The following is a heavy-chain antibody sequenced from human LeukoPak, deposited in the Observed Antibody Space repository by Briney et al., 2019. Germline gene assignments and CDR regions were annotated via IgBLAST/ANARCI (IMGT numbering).Heavy chain of an antibody. J-gene: IGHJ5*01. D-gene: IGHD1-1*01. CDR3: AKDLGVLRSGERHPDNWFDS. CDR2: IWSDGSRK. CDR1: GFTFTNFA. Sequence: PGGSLRLSCAASGFTFTNFAMHWVRQAPGKGLVWVAVIWSDGSRKEYIDSVKDRFTVSRDNSKNTLYLQMNSLRAEDTALYFCAKDLGVLRSGERHPDNWFDSWGQGTLVTVPS. V-gene: IGHV3-33*06.